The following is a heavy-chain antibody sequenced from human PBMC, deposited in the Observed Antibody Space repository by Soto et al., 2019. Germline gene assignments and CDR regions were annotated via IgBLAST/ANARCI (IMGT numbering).Heavy chain of an antibody. Sequence: LSLTCTVSGGSISSSSYYWGWIRQPPGKGLEWIGSIYYSGSTYYNPSLKSRVTISVDTSKNQFSLKLSSVTAADTAVYYCARQHRDDWLLLQGAELGYWGQGTLVTVSS. J-gene: IGHJ4*02. CDR3: ARQHRDDWLLLQGAELGY. D-gene: IGHD3-9*01. V-gene: IGHV4-39*01. CDR2: IYYSGST. CDR1: GGSISSSSYY.